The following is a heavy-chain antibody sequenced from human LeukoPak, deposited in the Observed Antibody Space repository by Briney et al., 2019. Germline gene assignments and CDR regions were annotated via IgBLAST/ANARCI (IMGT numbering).Heavy chain of an antibody. CDR2: FGPKDGDT. CDR1: GYTLTELS. V-gene: IGHV1-24*01. J-gene: IGHJ3*02. CDR3: ARDYYDSSGNGAFDI. Sequence: ASVKVSCKVSGYTLTELSVHWVRQAPGKGLEWMGNFGPKDGDTIYAQGFQGRVTMTRDTSISTAYMELSRLRSDDTAVYYCARDYYDSSGNGAFDIWGQGTMVTVSS. D-gene: IGHD3-22*01.